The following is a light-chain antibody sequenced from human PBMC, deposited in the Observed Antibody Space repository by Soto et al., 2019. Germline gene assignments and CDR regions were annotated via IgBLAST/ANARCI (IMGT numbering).Light chain of an antibody. CDR3: AAWDDSLNGYV. Sequence: QSVLSQPPSASGTPGQRVTISCSGSSSNIGSNTVSWYQQFPGTAPTLLIYFNIQRPSGVPDRFSGSKSGTSASLAISGLQSEDEADYHCAAWDDSLNGYVFGTGTKVTV. J-gene: IGLJ1*01. V-gene: IGLV1-44*01. CDR2: FNI. CDR1: SSNIGSNT.